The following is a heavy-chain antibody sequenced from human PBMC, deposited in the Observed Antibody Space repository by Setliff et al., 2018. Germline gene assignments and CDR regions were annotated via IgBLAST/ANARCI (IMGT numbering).Heavy chain of an antibody. D-gene: IGHD3-22*01. Sequence: SETLSLTCTVSGGSISSSSYYWGWIRQPPGKGLEWIGSIYYSGSTYYNPSLKSRVTMSVDTSNNHLSLKMTSVTAADTAVYYCARDQGPYFDSSGYWFDPWGQGTLVTVSS. CDR3: ARDQGPYFDSSGYWFDP. CDR2: IYYSGST. CDR1: GGSISSSSYY. J-gene: IGHJ5*02. V-gene: IGHV4-39*07.